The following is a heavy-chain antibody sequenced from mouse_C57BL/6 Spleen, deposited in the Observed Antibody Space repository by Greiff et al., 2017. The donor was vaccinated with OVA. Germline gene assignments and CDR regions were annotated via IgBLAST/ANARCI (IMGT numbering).Heavy chain of an antibody. CDR2: ISSGGSYT. V-gene: IGHV5-6*01. Sequence: EVMLVESGGDLVKPGGSLKLSCAASGFTFSSYGMSWVRQTPDKRLEWVATISSGGSYTYYPDSVKGRFTISRDNAKNTLYLQMSSLKSEDTAMYYCARHEGLGYYFDYWGQGTTLTVSS. J-gene: IGHJ2*01. D-gene: IGHD2-4*01. CDR3: ARHEGLGYYFDY. CDR1: GFTFSSYG.